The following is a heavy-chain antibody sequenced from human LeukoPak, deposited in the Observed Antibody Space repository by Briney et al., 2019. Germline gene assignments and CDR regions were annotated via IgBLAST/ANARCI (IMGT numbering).Heavy chain of an antibody. D-gene: IGHD6-13*01. V-gene: IGHV3-74*01. Sequence: GGSLRLSCAASGNYWMHWVRQVPGKGLVWVSHINSDGSWTSYADSVKGRFTISRDNAKNSLYLQMNSLRAEDTALYYCAKDIKNRYSSSWYVGGLDYWGQGTLVTVSS. CDR3: AKDIKNRYSSSWYVGGLDY. CDR1: GNYW. CDR2: INSDGSWT. J-gene: IGHJ4*02.